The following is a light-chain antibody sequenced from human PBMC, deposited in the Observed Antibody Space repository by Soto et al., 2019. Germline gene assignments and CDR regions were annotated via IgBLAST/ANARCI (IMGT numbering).Light chain of an antibody. Sequence: QAVVTQPPSLSGTPGQTVTISCFGSRSNIGSSIVHWYQQLPGAAPKHLIYMNNQRPSGIPDRFSGSESGTSASLVISGLRSEDEADYYCVAWDDNLSARVFGGGTKLTVL. CDR1: RSNIGSSI. V-gene: IGLV1-47*01. J-gene: IGLJ3*02. CDR3: VAWDDNLSARV. CDR2: MNN.